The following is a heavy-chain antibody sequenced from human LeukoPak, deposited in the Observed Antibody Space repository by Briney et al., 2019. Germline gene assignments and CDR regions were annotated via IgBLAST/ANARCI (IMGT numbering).Heavy chain of an antibody. CDR1: GDSVSSDNFY. CDR3: ARVKDYSFDY. Sequence: NPSETLSLTCNVSGDSVSSDNFYWAWIRQPPGKGLEWIGEIYHSGSTNYNPSLKSRVTISVDKSKNQFSLKLSSVTAADTAVYYCARVKDYSFDYWGQGTLVTVSS. CDR2: IYHSGST. D-gene: IGHD4-11*01. J-gene: IGHJ4*02. V-gene: IGHV4-39*07.